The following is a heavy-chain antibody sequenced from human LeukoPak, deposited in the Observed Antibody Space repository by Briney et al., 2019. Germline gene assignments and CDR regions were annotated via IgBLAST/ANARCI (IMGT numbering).Heavy chain of an antibody. Sequence: SEXLXLTCTVSGGSISNYWSWIRQPPGKGLEWXGYIYYSGSTNYNPSLKSRVTISVDTSKNQFSLKLSSVTAADTAVYYCARGGYYDSSGYYPGYYFDYWGQGTLVTVSS. D-gene: IGHD3-22*01. CDR1: GGSISNY. J-gene: IGHJ4*02. CDR3: ARGGYYDSSGYYPGYYFDY. CDR2: IYYSGST. V-gene: IGHV4-59*01.